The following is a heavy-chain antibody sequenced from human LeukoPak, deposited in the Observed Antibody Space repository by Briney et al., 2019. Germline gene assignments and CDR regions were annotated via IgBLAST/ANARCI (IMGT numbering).Heavy chain of an antibody. V-gene: IGHV3-64*01. J-gene: IGHJ4*02. CDR3: ARGRRPSIAAAAHDY. CDR2: ISSNGGST. CDR1: GFTFSSYA. D-gene: IGHD6-13*01. Sequence: TGGSLRLSCAASGFTFSSYAMHWVRQAPGKGLEYVSAISSNGGSTYYANSVKGRFTISRDNSKNTLYLQMGSLRAEDMAVYYCARGRRPSIAAAAHDYWGQGTLVTVSS.